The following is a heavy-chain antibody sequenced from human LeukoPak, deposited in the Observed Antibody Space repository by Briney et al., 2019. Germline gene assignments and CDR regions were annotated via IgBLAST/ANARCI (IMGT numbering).Heavy chain of an antibody. CDR2: INPNSGGT. D-gene: IGHD1-7*01. Sequence: GASVKVSCKASGYTFTGYYMHWVRQAPGQGLEWMGWINPNSGGTNYAQKFQGRVTMTRDTSISTAYMELSRLRSDDTAVYYCARDEARQRTYYYYMDVWGKGTTATVSS. J-gene: IGHJ6*03. CDR3: ARDEARQRTYYYYMDV. V-gene: IGHV1-2*02. CDR1: GYTFTGYY.